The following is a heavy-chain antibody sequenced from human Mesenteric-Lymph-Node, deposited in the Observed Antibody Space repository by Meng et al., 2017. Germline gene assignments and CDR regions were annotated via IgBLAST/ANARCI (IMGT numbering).Heavy chain of an antibody. Sequence: QAQLVRSGGGGKKPGASVKVSCKASGYTFTNYGIPWVRQAPGQGLEWMGWISAYNGNTNYAQTLQGRLTMTTDTSTSTAYMELRSLRSDDTAVYYCARVEVGITSGDYWGQGTLVTVSS. V-gene: IGHV1-18*01. CDR2: ISAYNGNT. CDR3: ARVEVGITSGDY. J-gene: IGHJ4*02. D-gene: IGHD1-26*01. CDR1: GYTFTNYG.